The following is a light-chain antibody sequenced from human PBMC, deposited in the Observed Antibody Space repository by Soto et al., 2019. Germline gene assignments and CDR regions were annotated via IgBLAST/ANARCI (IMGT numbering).Light chain of an antibody. Sequence: QSALTQPASVSGSPGQSITISCTGTSSDVGGYNYVSWYQQHPGKAPKLMIYDVSNRPSGVSNRFSGSKSGNTASLTISGLPADDEAHYYCSSYTSSSTLVFGGGTKLTVL. V-gene: IGLV2-14*01. CDR3: SSYTSSSTLV. CDR1: SSDVGGYNY. CDR2: DVS. J-gene: IGLJ2*01.